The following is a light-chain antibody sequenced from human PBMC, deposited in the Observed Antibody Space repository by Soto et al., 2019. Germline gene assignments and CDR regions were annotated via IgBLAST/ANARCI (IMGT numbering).Light chain of an antibody. CDR3: QEYNTWPWT. CDR2: GAS. CDR1: QTILSRFDNKNL. J-gene: IGKJ1*01. V-gene: IGKV4-1*01. Sequence: DIVVTQSPDSLAVSLGERATLTCKSSQTILSRFDNKNLLAWYQQKLGQAPRVLIYGASTRATGIPDRFSGSGSGTEFILTISSLQSEDFAVYYCQEYNTWPWTFGQGTKVDIK.